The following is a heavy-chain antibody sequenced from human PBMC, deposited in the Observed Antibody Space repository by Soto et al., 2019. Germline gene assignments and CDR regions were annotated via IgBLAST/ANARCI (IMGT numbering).Heavy chain of an antibody. CDR1: GGTFSSYT. CDR3: ARGYCSGGSCYLRVGPGWFDP. J-gene: IGHJ5*02. Sequence: ASVKVSCKASGGTFSSYTISWVRQAPGQGLEWMGRIIPILGIANYAQKFQGRVTITADKSTSTAYMELSSLRSEDTAVYYCARGYCSGGSCYLRVGPGWFDPWGQGTLVTVSS. D-gene: IGHD2-15*01. V-gene: IGHV1-69*02. CDR2: IIPILGIA.